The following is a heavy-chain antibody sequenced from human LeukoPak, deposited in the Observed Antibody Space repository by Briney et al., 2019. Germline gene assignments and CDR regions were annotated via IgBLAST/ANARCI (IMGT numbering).Heavy chain of an antibody. CDR1: GFTFSSYA. D-gene: IGHD3-22*01. CDR3: AKDKGLNYYDSSGRIDY. Sequence: PGGSLRLSCAASGFTFSSYAMSWVRQAPGKGLEWVSAISGSGGSTYYADSVKGRFTISRDNSKNTLYLQMNSLRAEDTAVYYCAKDKGLNYYDSSGRIDYWGQGTLVTVSS. CDR2: ISGSGGST. J-gene: IGHJ4*02. V-gene: IGHV3-23*01.